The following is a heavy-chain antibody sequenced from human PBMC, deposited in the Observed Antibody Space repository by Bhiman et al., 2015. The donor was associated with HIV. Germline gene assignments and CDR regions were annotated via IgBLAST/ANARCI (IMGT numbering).Heavy chain of an antibody. V-gene: IGHV3-30*18. CDR2: ISYDGGSK. J-gene: IGHJ4*02. D-gene: IGHD6-13*01. Sequence: QVQLVESGGGVVQPGRSLRLSCAGSGFTFDRFGIHWVRQAPGKGLEWVAVISYDGGSKYYTDSVQGRFTVSRDNSKNTLYLQMNSLRADDSAVYYCAKGVAAAGNVVDHWGQGTLVTVSS. CDR3: AKGVAAAGNVVDH. CDR1: GFTFDRFG.